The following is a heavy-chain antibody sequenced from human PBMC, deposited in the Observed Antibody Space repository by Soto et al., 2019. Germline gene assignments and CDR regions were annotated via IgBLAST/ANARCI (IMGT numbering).Heavy chain of an antibody. CDR2: ITGSGNTI. V-gene: IGHV3-23*01. D-gene: IGHD2-21*01. Sequence: GGSLRLSCASPRLSSNTHGLSSGRQALGKGQEWVSGITGSGNTIEYIESVKGRFTISRDNSKNTVYLQMNSLRAEGAAVYYCAKDAVSGAGLWLVSDWGQGTTVTVSS. J-gene: IGHJ4*02. CDR1: RLSSNTHG. CDR3: AKDAVSGAGLWLVSD.